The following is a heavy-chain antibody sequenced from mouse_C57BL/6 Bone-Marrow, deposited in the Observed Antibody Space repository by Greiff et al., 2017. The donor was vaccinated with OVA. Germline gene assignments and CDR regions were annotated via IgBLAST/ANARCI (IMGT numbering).Heavy chain of an antibody. Sequence: QVQLQQPGAELVRPGTSVKLSCKASGYTFTSYWMHWVKQRPGQGLEWIGVIDPSDSYTNYNQKFKGKATLTVDTSSSTAYMQLSSLTSEDSAVYYCARSPYGNYFDYWGQGTTLTVSS. CDR1: GYTFTSYW. J-gene: IGHJ2*01. CDR2: IDPSDSYT. V-gene: IGHV1-59*01. CDR3: ARSPYGNYFDY. D-gene: IGHD2-1*01.